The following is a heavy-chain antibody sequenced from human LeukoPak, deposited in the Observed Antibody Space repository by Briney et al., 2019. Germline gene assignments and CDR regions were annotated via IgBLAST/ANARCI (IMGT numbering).Heavy chain of an antibody. CDR1: GFTVSSNY. Sequence: GGSLRLSCAASGFTVSSNYMSWVRQAPGKGLEWVSVIYSGGGTYYADSVRGRFTISRDNSKNTLYLRMNSLRAEDTAVYYCAKHEFIAARPFDYWGQGTLVTVSS. D-gene: IGHD6-6*01. CDR2: IYSGGGT. J-gene: IGHJ4*02. V-gene: IGHV3-53*01. CDR3: AKHEFIAARPFDY.